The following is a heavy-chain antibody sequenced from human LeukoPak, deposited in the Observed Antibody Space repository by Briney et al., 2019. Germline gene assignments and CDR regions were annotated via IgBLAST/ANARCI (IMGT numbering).Heavy chain of an antibody. J-gene: IGHJ4*02. Sequence: GASVKVSCKASGYTFTNYAIHWVRQAPGQSPEWMGWLNAGTGDTRYLQRFQGRVTISGDTSASAVYMELSSLTYEDTAVFYCARGPIAAVAFFDYWGQGTLVSVSA. CDR3: ARGPIAAVAFFDY. CDR1: GYTFTNYA. D-gene: IGHD6-13*01. V-gene: IGHV1-3*01. CDR2: LNAGTGDT.